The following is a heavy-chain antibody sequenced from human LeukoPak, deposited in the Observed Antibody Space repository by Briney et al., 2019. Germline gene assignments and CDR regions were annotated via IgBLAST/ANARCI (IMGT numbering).Heavy chain of an antibody. CDR1: RFTFSDYA. J-gene: IGHJ3*02. V-gene: IGHV3-23*01. Sequence: GGSLRLSCAASRFTFSDYAMTWVRQAPGKGLEWVSSLSGSGGATWYAGSVKGRFTISRDNSKNTLYLQMNSLRVEDTAVYYCAKDRKSYSRSGGYYLGAFDMWGHGTTVTVSS. CDR3: AKDRKSYSRSGGYYLGAFDM. CDR2: LSGSGGAT. D-gene: IGHD3-10*01.